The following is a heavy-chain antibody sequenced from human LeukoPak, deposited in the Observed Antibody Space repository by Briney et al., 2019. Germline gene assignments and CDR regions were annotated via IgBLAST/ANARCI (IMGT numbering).Heavy chain of an antibody. J-gene: IGHJ4*02. CDR2: IYTSGST. CDR1: GGSISSGSYY. Sequence: SQTLSLTCTVSGGSISSGSYYWSWIRQPAGKGLERIGRIYTSGSTNYNPSLKSRVTISVDTPKNQFSLKLSSVTAADTAVYYCARDLGYGSSWYYFGYWGQGTLVTVSS. D-gene: IGHD6-13*01. CDR3: ARDLGYGSSWYYFGY. V-gene: IGHV4-61*02.